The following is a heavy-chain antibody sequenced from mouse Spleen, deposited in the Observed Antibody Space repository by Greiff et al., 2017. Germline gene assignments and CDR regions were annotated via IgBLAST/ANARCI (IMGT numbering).Heavy chain of an antibody. CDR1: GFTFSSYA. J-gene: IGHJ2*01. Sequence: EVKLMESGGGLVKPGGSLKLSCAASGFTFSSYAMSWVRQTPEKRLEWVATISSGGSYTYYPDSVKGRFTISRDNAKNTLYLQMSSLRSEDTAMYYCARRGGSWAMDYWGQGTTLTVSS. V-gene: IGHV5-9-1*01. CDR3: ARRGGSWAMDY. D-gene: IGHD3-1*01. CDR2: ISSGGSYT.